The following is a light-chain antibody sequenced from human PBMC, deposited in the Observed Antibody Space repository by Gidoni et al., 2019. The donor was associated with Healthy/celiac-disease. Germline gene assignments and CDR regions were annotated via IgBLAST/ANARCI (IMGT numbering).Light chain of an antibody. J-gene: IGKJ2*01. CDR1: QSISSS. Sequence: DIQMTQSPSSLSASVGDRVTITCRSSQSISSSLNWYQQKPGKAPKLLIYAASSLQSGVPSRFSGSGYGTDFTLTISSLQPEDFATYYCQQSYRTPYTFAQGTKLEIK. CDR3: QQSYRTPYT. V-gene: IGKV1-39*01. CDR2: AAS.